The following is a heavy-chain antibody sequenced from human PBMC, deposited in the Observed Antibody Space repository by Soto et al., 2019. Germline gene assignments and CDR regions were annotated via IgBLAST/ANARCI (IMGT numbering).Heavy chain of an antibody. CDR1: GFIFSDYY. Sequence: QVHLVESGGGLVKPGGSLRLSCAASGFIFSDYYMSWIRQTPGKGLEWVSYISNSGSTIKYADSVKGRFTISRDNAKNALYLQMDSLRAEDTALYYCAREMYGTAVYWGQGTLVTVSS. J-gene: IGHJ4*02. D-gene: IGHD1-1*01. V-gene: IGHV3-11*01. CDR2: ISNSGSTI. CDR3: AREMYGTAVY.